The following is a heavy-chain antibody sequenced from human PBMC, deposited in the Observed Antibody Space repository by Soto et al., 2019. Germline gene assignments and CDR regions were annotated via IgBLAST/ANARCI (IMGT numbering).Heavy chain of an antibody. V-gene: IGHV1-18*01. CDR1: GYTFTSYG. CDR3: ARSIIGYCSAGNCYAYFDI. CDR2: ISAYNVNT. D-gene: IGHD2-15*01. Sequence: QVQLVQSGAEVKKPGASVKVSCKASGYTFTSYGISWVRQAPGQGLEWMGWISAYNVNTNYAQKLQGRVTMTTDTSPSTAYMEGRVPRSDDTAVYYCARSIIGYCSAGNCYAYFDIWGQGTMVTVSS. J-gene: IGHJ3*02.